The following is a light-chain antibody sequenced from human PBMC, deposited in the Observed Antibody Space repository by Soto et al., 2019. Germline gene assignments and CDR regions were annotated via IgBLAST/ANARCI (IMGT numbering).Light chain of an antibody. Sequence: VMTQSPATLSVSPGERATVSCRASQNINNGLAWYQQKPGQAPRLLIYGASTRATGIPATFSGSGSATEFILTISSLRSEDYAVYYCQQYHDWPLTFGGGTKVDIK. CDR3: QQYHDWPLT. CDR1: QNINNG. CDR2: GAS. J-gene: IGKJ4*01. V-gene: IGKV3-15*01.